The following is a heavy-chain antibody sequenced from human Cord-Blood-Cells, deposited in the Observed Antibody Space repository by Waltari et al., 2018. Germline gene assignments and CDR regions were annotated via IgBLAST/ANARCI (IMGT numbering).Heavy chain of an antibody. D-gene: IGHD6-13*01. V-gene: IGHV3-7*01. Sequence: LEWVANIKQDGSEKYYVDSVKGRFTISRDNAKNSLYLQMNSLRAEDTAVYYCARDLGQPYSSSWYFDYWGQGTLVTVSS. CDR2: IKQDGSEK. CDR3: ARDLGQPYSSSWYFDY. J-gene: IGHJ4*02.